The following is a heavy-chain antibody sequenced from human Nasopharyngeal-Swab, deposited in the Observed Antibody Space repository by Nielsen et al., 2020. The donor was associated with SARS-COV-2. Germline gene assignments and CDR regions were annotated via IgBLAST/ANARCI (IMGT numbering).Heavy chain of an antibody. CDR2: ISAYNGNT. D-gene: IGHD2-2*01. Sequence: ASVMVSCKASGYTFSSDGIIWGRQEPGEVLEGMGWISAYNGNTNYAQKLQGRVTMTTDTFKSSADMELRSLRSDDTAVYYCARVGPLVMEYQLLMEFDYWGQGTLVTVSS. CDR3: ARVGPLVMEYQLLMEFDY. V-gene: IGHV1-18*01. CDR1: GYTFSSDG. J-gene: IGHJ4*02.